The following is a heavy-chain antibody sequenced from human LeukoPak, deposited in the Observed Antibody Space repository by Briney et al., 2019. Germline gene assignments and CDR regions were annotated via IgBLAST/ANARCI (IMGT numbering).Heavy chain of an antibody. CDR2: IYYSGST. D-gene: IGHD7-27*01. CDR1: GGSISSSSYY. J-gene: IGHJ4*02. Sequence: SETLSLTCTVSGGSISSSSYYWGWIRQPPGKGLEWIGSIYYSGSTNYNPSLKSRVTISVDTSKNQFSLKLSSVTAADTAVYYCARKGSLGDFDYWGQGTLVTVSS. CDR3: ARKGSLGDFDY. V-gene: IGHV4-39*07.